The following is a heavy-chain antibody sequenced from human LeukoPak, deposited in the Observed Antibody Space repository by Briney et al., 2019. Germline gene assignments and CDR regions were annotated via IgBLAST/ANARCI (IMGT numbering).Heavy chain of an antibody. J-gene: IGHJ3*01. Sequence: GGPLRLSCAASGFTFGNYWMHWVRQAPGKGLVWVSRINSDGSSTNYADSVKGRFTISRDNAKNTLYLQVNSLRAEDTAVYYCARDSTFRGTGPNVWGQGTMVIVSS. CDR3: ARDSTFRGTGPNV. CDR1: GFTFGNYW. D-gene: IGHD2-8*02. CDR2: INSDGSST. V-gene: IGHV3-74*01.